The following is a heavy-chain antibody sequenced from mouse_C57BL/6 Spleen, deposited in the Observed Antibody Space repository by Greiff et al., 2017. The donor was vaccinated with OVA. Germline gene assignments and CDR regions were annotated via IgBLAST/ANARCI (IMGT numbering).Heavy chain of an antibody. CDR3: ARGITTVVGYYYAMDY. J-gene: IGHJ4*01. CDR1: GYAFTNYL. D-gene: IGHD1-1*01. CDR2: INPGSGGT. V-gene: IGHV1-54*01. Sequence: VQLQQSGAELVRPGTSVKVSCKASGYAFTNYLIEWVKQRPGQGLEWIGVINPGSGGTNYNEKFKGKATLTADKSSSTAYMQLSSLTSEDSAVYFCARGITTVVGYYYAMDYWGKGTSVTVSS.